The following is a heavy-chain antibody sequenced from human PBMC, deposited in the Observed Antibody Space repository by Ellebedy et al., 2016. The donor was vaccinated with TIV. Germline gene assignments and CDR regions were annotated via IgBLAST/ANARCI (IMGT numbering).Heavy chain of an antibody. CDR2: IKANINGGTA. J-gene: IGHJ6*02. Sequence: GESLKISCAASGFTFSNAWMTWVRQAPGKGLQWVGQIKANINGGTADYAAPVRGRFTISRDDSKSTLYLQMSGLTTEDTAVYYCTTDYYNMDVWGQGTTVTVSS. V-gene: IGHV3-15*01. CDR1: GFTFSNAW. CDR3: TTDYYNMDV.